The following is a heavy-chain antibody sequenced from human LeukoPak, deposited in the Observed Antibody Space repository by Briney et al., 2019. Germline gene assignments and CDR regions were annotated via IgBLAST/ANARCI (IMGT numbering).Heavy chain of an antibody. D-gene: IGHD6-19*01. Sequence: PGRSLRLSCAASGFTFSSYAMHWVRQAPGKGLERVAVISYDGSNKYYADSVKGRFTISRDNSKNTLYLQMNSLRAEDTAVYYCARDSEEYSSGWYYFDYWGQGTLVTVSS. CDR2: ISYDGSNK. V-gene: IGHV3-30*04. CDR3: ARDSEEYSSGWYYFDY. J-gene: IGHJ4*02. CDR1: GFTFSSYA.